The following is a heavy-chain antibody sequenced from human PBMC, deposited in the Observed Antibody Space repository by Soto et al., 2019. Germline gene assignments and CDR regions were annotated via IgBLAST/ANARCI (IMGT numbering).Heavy chain of an antibody. CDR2: INAGNGNT. J-gene: IGHJ6*02. Sequence: GASVKVSCKASGYTFTSYAIHWVRQAPGQRLEWMGWINAGNGNTKYSQKFQGRVTITRDTSASTAYMELSSLRSEDTAVYYCARDPYDFWSGYSLSPMDVWGQGTTVTVSS. V-gene: IGHV1-3*01. CDR3: ARDPYDFWSGYSLSPMDV. CDR1: GYTFTSYA. D-gene: IGHD3-3*01.